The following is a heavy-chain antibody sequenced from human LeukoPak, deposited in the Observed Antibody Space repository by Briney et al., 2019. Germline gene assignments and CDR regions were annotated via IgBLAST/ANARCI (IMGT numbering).Heavy chain of an antibody. CDR1: GDSISSYY. Sequence: SETLSLTCTVSGDSISSYYWSWIRQPPGKGLEWIGYIYYSGSTNYNPSLKSRATISVDTSKNQFSLKLTSVTAADTAVYYCVRDGGPIEYWGQGILVTVSS. CDR3: VRDGGPIEY. V-gene: IGHV4-59*01. J-gene: IGHJ4*02. CDR2: IYYSGST. D-gene: IGHD3-10*01.